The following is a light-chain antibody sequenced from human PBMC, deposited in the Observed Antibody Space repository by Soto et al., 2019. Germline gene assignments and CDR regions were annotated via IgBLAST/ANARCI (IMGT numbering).Light chain of an antibody. J-gene: IGKJ1*01. V-gene: IGKV3-15*01. CDR1: QSINSN. CDR3: QQYDNWPPWT. CDR2: GAS. Sequence: EIVMTQSPATLSVSPGERATFSCRASQSINSNLAWYQQKPGQAPRLLIYGASTRATGIPARFSGSGSGTAFTLTISSLQSEDSAVYYCQQYDNWPPWTFGQGTKVEIK.